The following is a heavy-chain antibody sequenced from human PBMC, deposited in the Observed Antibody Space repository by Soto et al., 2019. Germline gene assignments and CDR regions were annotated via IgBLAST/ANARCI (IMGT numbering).Heavy chain of an antibody. Sequence: PSETLSLTCAVYGGSFSGYYWSWIRQPPGKGLEWIGEINHSGSTNYNPSLKSRVTISVDTSKNQFSLKLSSVTAADTAVYYCARGCLYFDWLLTNWFDPWGQGTLVTVSS. D-gene: IGHD3-9*01. CDR3: ARGCLYFDWLLTNWFDP. CDR2: INHSGST. J-gene: IGHJ5*02. CDR1: GGSFSGYY. V-gene: IGHV4-34*01.